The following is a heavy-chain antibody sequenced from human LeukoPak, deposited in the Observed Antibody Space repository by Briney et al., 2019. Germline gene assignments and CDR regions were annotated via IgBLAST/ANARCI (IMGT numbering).Heavy chain of an antibody. D-gene: IGHD3-9*01. CDR2: ISGSGGST. CDR1: GFTFSSYA. V-gene: IGHV3-23*01. J-gene: IGHJ4*02. Sequence: GGSLRLSCAASGFTFSSYAMSWVRQAPGKGLEWVPAISGSGGSTYYADSVKGRFTISRDNSKNTLYLQMNSLRAEDTAVYYCAKDAGKILRYFDSTVWGQGTLVTVSS. CDR3: AKDAGKILRYFDSTV.